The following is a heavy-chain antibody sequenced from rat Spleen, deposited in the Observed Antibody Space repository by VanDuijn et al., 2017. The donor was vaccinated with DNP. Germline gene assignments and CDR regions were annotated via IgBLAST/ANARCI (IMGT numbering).Heavy chain of an antibody. CDR3: ASYYYDGYYAMDA. D-gene: IGHD1-12*02. CDR1: GYSITSSYR. Sequence: EVQLQESGPGLVKPSQSLSLTCSVTGYSITSSYRWNWIRKFPGNKLEWMGYINSAGSTNYNPSLKSRIPITRDTSKNQFFLQLNSVTTEDTATYYCASYYYDGYYAMDAWGQGTSVTVSS. CDR2: INSAGST. J-gene: IGHJ4*01. V-gene: IGHV3-3*01.